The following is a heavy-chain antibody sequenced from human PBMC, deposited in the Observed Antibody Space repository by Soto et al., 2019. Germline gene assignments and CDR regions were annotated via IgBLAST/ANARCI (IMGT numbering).Heavy chain of an antibody. V-gene: IGHV4-39*02. D-gene: IGHD6-19*01. CDR3: ASMRLSIAVADTGNWFDP. J-gene: IGHJ5*02. CDR2: IYYSGST. CDR1: GGSISSSSYY. Sequence: QLQLQESGPGLVKPSETLSLTCTVSGGSISSSSYYWGWIRQPPGKGLEWIGSIYYSGSTYYNPSLKTRASLSVGTSINHCAMKLSSVTAAVTAVYCCASMRLSIAVADTGNWFDPWGQGTLVTVSS.